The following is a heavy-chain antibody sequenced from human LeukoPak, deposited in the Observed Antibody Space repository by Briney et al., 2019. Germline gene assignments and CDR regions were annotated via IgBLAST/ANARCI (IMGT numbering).Heavy chain of an antibody. V-gene: IGHV4-61*02. J-gene: IGHJ5*01. Sequence: PSETLSLTCNVSGGSISSGRYYWSWIRQPAGKGLEWIGRIYTRGSTNYNPSLKSRVTMSVDTSKNQFSLKLSSVTAADTAVYYCATDGMVRGPDAWFDSWGQGTLVTVSS. D-gene: IGHD3-10*01. CDR3: ATDGMVRGPDAWFDS. CDR1: GGSISSGRYY. CDR2: IYTRGST.